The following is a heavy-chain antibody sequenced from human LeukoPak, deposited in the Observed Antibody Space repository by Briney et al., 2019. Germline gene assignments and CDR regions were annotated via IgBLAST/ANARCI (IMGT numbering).Heavy chain of an antibody. CDR2: IRYDGSNK. Sequence: GGSLRLSCAASGFTFSSYGMHWVRQAPGKGLEWVAFIRYDGSNKYYADSVKGRFTISRDNSKNTLYLQMNSLRAEDTAVYYCAKGGVTYYYDSSGQFDAFDIWGQGTMVTVSS. CDR1: GFTFSSYG. J-gene: IGHJ3*02. V-gene: IGHV3-30*02. CDR3: AKGGVTYYYDSSGQFDAFDI. D-gene: IGHD3-22*01.